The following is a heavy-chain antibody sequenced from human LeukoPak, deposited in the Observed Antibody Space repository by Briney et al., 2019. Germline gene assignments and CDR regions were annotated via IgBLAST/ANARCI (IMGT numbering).Heavy chain of an antibody. J-gene: IGHJ4*02. D-gene: IGHD3-9*01. V-gene: IGHV3-74*01. Sequence: GGSLRLSCAASGFTLSKYWMHWVRQAPGKGLAWVSRISSDGTTTAYADSVKGRFTISRDSAKNMLYLQMNSLRVEDTAMYYWASPGDNYAILGLDYWGQGTLVTVSS. CDR1: GFTLSKYW. CDR3: ASPGDNYAILGLDY. CDR2: ISSDGTTT.